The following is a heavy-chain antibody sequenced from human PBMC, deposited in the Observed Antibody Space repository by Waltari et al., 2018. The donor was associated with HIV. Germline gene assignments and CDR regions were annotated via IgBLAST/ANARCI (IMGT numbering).Heavy chain of an antibody. CDR2: INPNSGGT. Sequence: QVQLVQSGAEVKKPGTSVKVSCKASRYTFTGYYMHWVRQAPGQGLEWMGGINPNSGGTKYAQKCQDKVTMTRDTSISTAYMELSRLRSDDTAVYYCARSITMIVVLIACGYGMDVWGQGTTVTVSS. V-gene: IGHV1-2*02. J-gene: IGHJ6*02. CDR1: RYTFTGYY. D-gene: IGHD3-22*01. CDR3: ARSITMIVVLIACGYGMDV.